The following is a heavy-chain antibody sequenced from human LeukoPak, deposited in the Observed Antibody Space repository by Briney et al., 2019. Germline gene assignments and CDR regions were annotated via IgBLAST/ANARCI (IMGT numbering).Heavy chain of an antibody. V-gene: IGHV4-34*01. CDR3: ARGVNKRYYYDSSGYSSRFDY. CDR2: INHSGST. CDR1: GGSFSGYY. J-gene: IGHJ4*02. D-gene: IGHD3-22*01. Sequence: PSETLSLTCAVYGGSFSGYYWSWIRQPPGKGLEWIGEINHSGSTNYNPSLKSRVTIPVDTSKNQFSLKLSSVTAADTAVYYCARGVNKRYYYDSSGYSSRFDYWGQGTLVTVSS.